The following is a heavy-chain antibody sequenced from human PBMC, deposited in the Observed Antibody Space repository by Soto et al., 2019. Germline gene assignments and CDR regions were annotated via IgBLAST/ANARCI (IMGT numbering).Heavy chain of an antibody. Sequence: SETLSLTCTVSGGSVSSGSYYWSWIRQPPGKGLEWIGYIYYSGSTNYNPSLKSLVTISVDTSKNQFSLKLSSVTAADTAVYYCARGYSYEVPPLQYYFDYWGQGTLVTVSS. CDR1: GGSVSSGSYY. CDR3: ARGYSYEVPPLQYYFDY. CDR2: IYYSGST. V-gene: IGHV4-61*01. J-gene: IGHJ4*02. D-gene: IGHD5-18*01.